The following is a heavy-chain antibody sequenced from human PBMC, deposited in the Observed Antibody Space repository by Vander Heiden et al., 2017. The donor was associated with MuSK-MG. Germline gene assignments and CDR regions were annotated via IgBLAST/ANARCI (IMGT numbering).Heavy chain of an antibody. V-gene: IGHV4-38-2*01. CDR1: GYSISSGYY. CDR2: IYHSGST. CDR3: ARLGGSSGWYYPYYFDY. J-gene: IGHJ4*02. Sequence: QVQLQESGPGLVKPSETLSLTCAVSGYSISSGYYWGWIRQPPGKGLEWIGSIYHSGSTYYNPSLKSRVTISVDTSKNQFSLKLSSVTAADTAVYYCARLGGSSGWYYPYYFDYWGQGTLVTVSS. D-gene: IGHD6-19*01.